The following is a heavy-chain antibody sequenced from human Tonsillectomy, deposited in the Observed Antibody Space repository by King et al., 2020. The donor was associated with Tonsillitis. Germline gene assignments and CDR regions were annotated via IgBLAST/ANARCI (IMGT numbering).Heavy chain of an antibody. D-gene: IGHD2/OR15-2a*01. V-gene: IGHV4-34*01. J-gene: IGHJ3*02. Sequence: VQLQQWGAGLLKPSETLSLTCAVYGGSFSGYYWSWICQPPGKGLEWIGEINHSGSTNYNPTLKSRVTISVDTSKNQFSLKLSSVTAADTAVYYCARGDFGNHRGNAFDIWGQGTMVTVSS. CDR1: GGSFSGYY. CDR3: ARGDFGNHRGNAFDI. CDR2: INHSGST.